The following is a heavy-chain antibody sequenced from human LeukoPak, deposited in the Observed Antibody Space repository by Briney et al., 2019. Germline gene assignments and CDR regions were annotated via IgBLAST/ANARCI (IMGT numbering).Heavy chain of an antibody. D-gene: IGHD3-9*01. J-gene: IGHJ4*02. Sequence: GEALKISRKGSGYSFTSYWIGWGRQMPGEGVEWVGIIYPGDSDTRYSPSFQGQVTISADKSISTAYLQWSSLKASDTAMYYCARRGDILTGYLGDWGQGTLVTVSS. CDR1: GYSFTSYW. V-gene: IGHV5-51*01. CDR2: IYPGDSDT. CDR3: ARRGDILTGYLGD.